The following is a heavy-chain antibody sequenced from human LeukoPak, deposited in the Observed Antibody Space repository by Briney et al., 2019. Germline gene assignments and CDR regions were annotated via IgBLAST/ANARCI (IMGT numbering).Heavy chain of an antibody. Sequence: LETLSLTCAVYGGSFSGYYWSWIRQPPGKGLEWIGEINHSGSTNYNPSLKSRVTISVDTSKNQFSLKLSSVTAADTAVYYCARIPPPRSCSGGSCYSGGSYWGQGTLDTVSS. CDR3: ARIPPPRSCSGGSCYSGGSY. D-gene: IGHD2-15*01. CDR1: GGSFSGYY. J-gene: IGHJ4*02. V-gene: IGHV4-34*01. CDR2: INHSGST.